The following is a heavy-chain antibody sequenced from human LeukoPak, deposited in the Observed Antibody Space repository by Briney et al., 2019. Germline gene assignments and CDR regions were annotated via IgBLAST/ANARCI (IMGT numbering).Heavy chain of an antibody. CDR1: GFTFSNAW. V-gene: IGHV3-30*03. D-gene: IGHD6-19*01. J-gene: IGHJ4*02. Sequence: AGGSLRLSCAASGFTFSNAWMSWVRQAPGKGLEWVAAISYDGSNKDYADSVKGRFTISRDDSKNTLFLQMNSLRIDDTAVYYCARLKAVAGPHYYFDYWGQGTLVTVSS. CDR2: ISYDGSNK. CDR3: ARLKAVAGPHYYFDY.